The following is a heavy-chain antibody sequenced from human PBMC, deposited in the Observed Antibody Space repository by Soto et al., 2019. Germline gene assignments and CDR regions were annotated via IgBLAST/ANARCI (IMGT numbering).Heavy chain of an antibody. V-gene: IGHV6-1*01. CDR3: ARYSNWNGAHHDAFYI. Sequence: PSQTLSLTCAISGDSVSSNSAAWNWIRQSPSRGLEWLGRTYYRSKWYNDYAVSVKSRITINPDTSKNQFSLQLNSVTPEDTAVYYCARYSNWNGAHHDAFYIWGQGTMVTVSS. CDR2: TYYRSKWYN. J-gene: IGHJ3*02. D-gene: IGHD1-20*01. CDR1: GDSVSSNSAA.